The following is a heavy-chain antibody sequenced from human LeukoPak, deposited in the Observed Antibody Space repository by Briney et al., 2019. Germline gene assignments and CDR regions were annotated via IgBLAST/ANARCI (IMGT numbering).Heavy chain of an antibody. D-gene: IGHD4-17*01. CDR3: ASDDYGDPGPNWFDP. V-gene: IGHV3-30*03. CDR1: RFTLRSYG. J-gene: IGHJ5*02. Sequence: GGDLRLSCSASRFTLRSYGMHWVRQGPGNGLEWGAHISYDGSNKYYADSVKGRSTISRDNSKNTLYLQMNSLRAEDTAVYYCASDDYGDPGPNWFDPWGQGTLVTVSS. CDR2: ISYDGSNK.